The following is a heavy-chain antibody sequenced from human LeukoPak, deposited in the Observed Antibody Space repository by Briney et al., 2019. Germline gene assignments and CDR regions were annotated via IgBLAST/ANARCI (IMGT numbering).Heavy chain of an antibody. CDR2: IYYSGST. V-gene: IGHV4-59*13. CDR3: ARGRVSSSTWYSTYYYYFYMDV. CDR1: GGSISSYY. J-gene: IGHJ6*03. Sequence: SETLSLTCTVSGGSISSYYWSWIRQPPGKGLEWIGYIYYSGSTNYNPSLKSRATISVETSMNQFSLKLSSATAADTAVYFCARGRVSSSTWYSTYYYYFYMDVWGKGTTVTVSS. D-gene: IGHD1-1*01.